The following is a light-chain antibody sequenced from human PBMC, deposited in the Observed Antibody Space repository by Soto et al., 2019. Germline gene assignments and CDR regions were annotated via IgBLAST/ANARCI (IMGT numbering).Light chain of an antibody. J-gene: IGKJ2*01. Sequence: EIVLTQSPGTLSLSPGDRATLSCRTSQSVSSSYLAWYQQKPGQAPRLLIYGASRRATGIPDRFSGSGSGTDFTLTISRLEPEDFAVYFCQQYASSSYPFGQGTKLESK. CDR3: QQYASSSYP. V-gene: IGKV3-20*01. CDR1: QSVSSSY. CDR2: GAS.